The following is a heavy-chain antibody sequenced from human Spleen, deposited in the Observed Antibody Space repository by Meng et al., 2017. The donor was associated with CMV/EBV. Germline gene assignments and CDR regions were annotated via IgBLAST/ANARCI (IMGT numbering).Heavy chain of an antibody. J-gene: IGHJ3*02. V-gene: IGHV1-69*10. D-gene: IGHD3-3*01. CDR3: ARAQRDDFYAAFDI. CDR1: GGTFSSYA. CDR2: IIPVLGVA. Sequence: SVKVSCKASGGTFSSYAISWVRQAPGQGLEWMGGIIPVLGVASYAQKFRGRVTITADKSTSPAYMEVSSLRSDDTAVYYCARAQRDDFYAAFDIWGQGTMVTVSS.